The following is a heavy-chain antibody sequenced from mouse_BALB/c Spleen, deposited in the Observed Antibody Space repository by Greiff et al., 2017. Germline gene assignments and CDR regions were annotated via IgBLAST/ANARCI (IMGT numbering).Heavy chain of an antibody. CDR3: ARGGYYGYDDGDAMDY. Sequence: EVQRVESGGGLVQPGGSRKLSCAASGFTFSSFGMHWVRQAPEKGLEWVAYISSGSSNIYYADTVKGRFTISRDNPKNTLFLQMTSLRSADTAMYYCARGGYYGYDDGDAMDYWGQGTSVTVSS. J-gene: IGHJ4*01. CDR1: GFTFSSFG. CDR2: ISSGSSNI. D-gene: IGHD2-2*01. V-gene: IGHV5-17*02.